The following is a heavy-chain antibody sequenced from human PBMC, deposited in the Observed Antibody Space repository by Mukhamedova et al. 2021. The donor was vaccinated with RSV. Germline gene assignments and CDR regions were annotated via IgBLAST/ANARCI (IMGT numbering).Heavy chain of an antibody. CDR2: SSYI. Sequence: SSYIYYADSVKGRFTISRDNAKNSLYLQMNSLRAEDTAVYYCARDLRILEWLGGSHAFDIWGQGTMVTVSS. V-gene: IGHV3-21*01. D-gene: IGHD3-3*01. J-gene: IGHJ3*02. CDR3: ARDLRILEWLGGSHAFDI.